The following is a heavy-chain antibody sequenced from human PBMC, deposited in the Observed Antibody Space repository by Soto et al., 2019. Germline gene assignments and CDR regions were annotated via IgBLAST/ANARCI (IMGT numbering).Heavy chain of an antibody. CDR1: GGSISSSSYY. Sequence: SETLSLTCTVSGGSISSSSYYWGWIRQPPGKELEWIGSIYYSGSTYYNPSLKSRVTISVDTSKNQFSLKLSSVTAADTAVYYCARLGSSWYSDYWGQGTLVTVSS. V-gene: IGHV4-39*01. CDR3: ARLGSSWYSDY. CDR2: IYYSGST. J-gene: IGHJ4*02. D-gene: IGHD6-13*01.